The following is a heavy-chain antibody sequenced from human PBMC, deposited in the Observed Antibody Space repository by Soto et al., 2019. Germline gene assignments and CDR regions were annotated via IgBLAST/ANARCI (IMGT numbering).Heavy chain of an antibody. CDR1: GFTFDDYG. D-gene: IGHD5-12*01. CDR2: INWNGGST. Sequence: GGSLRLSCAASGFTFDDYGMSWVRQAPGKGMEWVSGINWNGGSTGYADSVKGRFTTSRDNAKNSLYLQMNSLRAEDTALYYCARVPPGGYSGYDSAFDIWGQGTMVTVS. J-gene: IGHJ3*02. V-gene: IGHV3-20*04. CDR3: ARVPPGGYSGYDSAFDI.